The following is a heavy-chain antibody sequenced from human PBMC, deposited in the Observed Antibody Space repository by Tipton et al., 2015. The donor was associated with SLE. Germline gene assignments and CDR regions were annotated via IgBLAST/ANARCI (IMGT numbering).Heavy chain of an antibody. CDR1: GFTFSSYE. CDR3: ARGGYYYGSGSPDVFDI. CDR2: ISSSSSYI. V-gene: IGHV3-21*05. D-gene: IGHD3-10*01. Sequence: SLRLSCAASGFTFSSYEMNWVRQAPGKGLEWVSYISSSSSYIYYADSVKGRFTISRDNAKNSLYLQMNSLRAEDTAVYYCARGGYYYGSGSPDVFDIWGQGTMVTVSS. J-gene: IGHJ3*02.